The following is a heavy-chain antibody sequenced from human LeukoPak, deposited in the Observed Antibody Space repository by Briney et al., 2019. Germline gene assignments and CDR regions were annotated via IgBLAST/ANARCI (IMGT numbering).Heavy chain of an antibody. CDR3: AKGDSGSYYRTCFEH. V-gene: IGHV3-23*01. D-gene: IGHD3-10*01. Sequence: QPGGSLRLSCAASGFTFSSFAMSWVRQVPGKGLEWVSTISGSGGSAYYADSVKGRFTISRDNSKNTLWLQMNSLRAEDTGVYYCAKGDSGSYYRTCFEHWGQGNLVTVSS. J-gene: IGHJ4*02. CDR2: ISGSGGSA. CDR1: GFTFSSFA.